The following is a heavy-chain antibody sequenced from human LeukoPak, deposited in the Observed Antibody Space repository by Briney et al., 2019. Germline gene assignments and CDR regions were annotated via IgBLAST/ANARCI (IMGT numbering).Heavy chain of an antibody. V-gene: IGHV3-7*01. CDR2: IKQDGSEK. CDR1: GFTFSSYW. CDR3: VRQMIRFWFDP. J-gene: IGHJ5*02. D-gene: IGHD3-16*01. Sequence: PGGSLRLSCAASGFTFSSYWMSWVRQAPGKGLEWVANIKQDGSEKYYVDSLKGRLTISRDNAKNSLFLQMNRLRAEDTAVYYCVRQMIRFWFDPWGQGTLVTVSS.